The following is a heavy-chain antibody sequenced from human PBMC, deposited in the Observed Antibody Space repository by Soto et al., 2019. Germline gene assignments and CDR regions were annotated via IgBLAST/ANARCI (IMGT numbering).Heavy chain of an antibody. D-gene: IGHD3-10*01. V-gene: IGHV1-2*04. Sequence: GASVKVSCKASGYTFTGYYMHWVRQAPGQGLEWMGWINPNSGGTNYAQKFQGWVTMTRDTSISTAYMELSRLRSDDTAVYYCAGRSGYYGSGRHDAFDIWGQGTMVTVSS. CDR3: AGRSGYYGSGRHDAFDI. J-gene: IGHJ3*02. CDR1: GYTFTGYY. CDR2: INPNSGGT.